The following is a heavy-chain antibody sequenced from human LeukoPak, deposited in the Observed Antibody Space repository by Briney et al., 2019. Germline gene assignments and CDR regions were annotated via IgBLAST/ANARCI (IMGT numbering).Heavy chain of an antibody. J-gene: IGHJ5*02. V-gene: IGHV1-2*02. CDR3: ARVRLYSSSFNWFDP. Sequence: GASVKVSCKASGYTFTGYYMHWVRQAPGQGLEWMGWINPNSGGTNYAQKFQGRVTMTRDTSISTAYMELSRPRSDDTAVYYCARVRLYSSSFNWFDPWGQGTLVTVSS. CDR2: INPNSGGT. CDR1: GYTFTGYY. D-gene: IGHD6-13*01.